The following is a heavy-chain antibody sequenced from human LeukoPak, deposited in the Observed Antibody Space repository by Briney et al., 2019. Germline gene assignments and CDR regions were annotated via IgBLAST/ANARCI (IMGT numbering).Heavy chain of an antibody. D-gene: IGHD2/OR15-2a*01. V-gene: IGHV4-31*03. CDR2: IYYSGST. CDR1: GGSISRGGYY. CDR3: ASGSFLNYFDY. Sequence: SQTLSLTCTVSGGSISRGGYYWSWIRQHPGKGLEWIGYIYYSGSTYYNPSLKSRVTISVDTSKNQFSLKLSSVTAADTAVYYCASGSFLNYFDYWGQGTLVTVSS. J-gene: IGHJ4*02.